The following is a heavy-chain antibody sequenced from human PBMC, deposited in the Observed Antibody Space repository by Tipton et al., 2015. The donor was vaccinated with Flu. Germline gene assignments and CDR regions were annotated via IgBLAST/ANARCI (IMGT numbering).Heavy chain of an antibody. CDR2: INPNSGGT. CDR1: GYTFTGYY. V-gene: IGHV1-2*06. D-gene: IGHD3-3*01. J-gene: IGHJ4*02. CDR3: ARATPDYDFWSRYPFDC. Sequence: QVQLVQSGAEVKKPGASVKVSCKASGYTFTGYYMHWVRQAPGQGLEWMGRINPNSGGTNYAQQFQGRVTMTRDTSISTAYMELSRLRSDDTAVYYCARATPDYDFWSRYPFDCWGQGTLVTVSS.